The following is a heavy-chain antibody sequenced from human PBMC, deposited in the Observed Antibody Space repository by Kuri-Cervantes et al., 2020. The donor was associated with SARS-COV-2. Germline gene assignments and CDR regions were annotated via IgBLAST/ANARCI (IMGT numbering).Heavy chain of an antibody. CDR3: TRVHPPRDPLTKGEDYFDY. CDR2: IKQDGSEK. D-gene: IGHD3-16*01. V-gene: IGHV3-7*03. J-gene: IGHJ4*02. CDR1: GFTFSSYW. Sequence: GESLKISCAASGFTFSSYWMSWVRQAPGKGLEWVANIKQDGSEKYYVDSVKGRFTISRDNAKNSLYLQMNSLKTEDTAVYYCTRVHPPRDPLTKGEDYFDYWGQGTLVTVSS.